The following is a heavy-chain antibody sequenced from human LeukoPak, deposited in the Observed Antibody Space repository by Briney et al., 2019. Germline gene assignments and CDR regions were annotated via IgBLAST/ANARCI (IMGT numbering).Heavy chain of an antibody. V-gene: IGHV4-39*01. J-gene: IGHJ4*02. Sequence: PSETLSLTCTVSGGSISSSGYYWGWIRQPTGKGLEWIGRIYYSGSTYYNPSLKSRVTISVDTSKNQFSLKLSSVTAADTAVYYCASITPEWLSIANFDYWGQGTLVTVSS. CDR1: GGSISSSGYY. CDR2: IYYSGST. D-gene: IGHD3-3*01. CDR3: ASITPEWLSIANFDY.